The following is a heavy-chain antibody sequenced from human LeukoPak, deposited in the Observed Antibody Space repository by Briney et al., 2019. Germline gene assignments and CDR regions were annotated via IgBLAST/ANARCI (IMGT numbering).Heavy chain of an antibody. J-gene: IGHJ4*02. CDR3: ARVGGYGPQVLKRFDY. CDR2: MNPNSGNT. V-gene: IGHV1-8*01. CDR1: GYTFTSYD. Sequence: ASVKVSCKASGYTFTSYDINWVRQATGQGLEWMGWMNPNSGNTGYAQKFQGRVTMTRNTSISTVYMELSSLRSEDTAVYYCARVGGYGPQVLKRFDYWGQGTLVTVSS. D-gene: IGHD5-12*01.